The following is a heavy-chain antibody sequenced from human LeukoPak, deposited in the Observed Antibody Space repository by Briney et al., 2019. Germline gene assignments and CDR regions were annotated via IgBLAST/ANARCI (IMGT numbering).Heavy chain of an antibody. D-gene: IGHD2-15*01. Sequence: GGSLRLSCAASGVTFSNAWMSWVRKAPGKGLEWVGRIKSKTDGGTTDYAAPVKGRFTISRDDSKNTLYLQMNSLKTEDTAVYYCTTSIGYCSGGSCYSSDYWGQGTLVTVSS. CDR3: TTSIGYCSGGSCYSSDY. J-gene: IGHJ4*02. CDR2: IKSKTDGGTT. V-gene: IGHV3-15*01. CDR1: GVTFSNAW.